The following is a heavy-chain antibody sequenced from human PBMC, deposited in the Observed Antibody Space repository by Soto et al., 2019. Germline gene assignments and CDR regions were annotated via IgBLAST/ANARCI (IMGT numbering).Heavy chain of an antibody. J-gene: IGHJ3*02. CDR3: EKDMVTAPDACDI. CDR2: ISYDGRNK. Sequence: QVQLVESGGGVVQPGRSLRLSCAASGFTFSSYGMHWVRQAPGKGLEWVAAISYDGRNKYYADSVKGGFTISRDNSKNTLYLQMNSLRAEDTAVYYCEKDMVTAPDACDIWGQGTMVTVSS. CDR1: GFTFSSYG. D-gene: IGHD2-21*02. V-gene: IGHV3-30*18.